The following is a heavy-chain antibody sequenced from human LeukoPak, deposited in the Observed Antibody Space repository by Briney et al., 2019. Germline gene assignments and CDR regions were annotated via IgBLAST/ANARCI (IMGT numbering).Heavy chain of an antibody. CDR1: GYSFTSYW. Sequence: GESLKTSCKGSGYSFTSYWIGWVRQMPGKGLEWMGIIYPGDSDTRYSPSFQGQVTISADKSISTAYLQRSSLKASDTAMYYCARQTGGMVRGTRSYYFDYWGQGTLVTVSS. J-gene: IGHJ4*02. V-gene: IGHV5-51*01. CDR2: IYPGDSDT. CDR3: ARQTGGMVRGTRSYYFDY. D-gene: IGHD3-10*01.